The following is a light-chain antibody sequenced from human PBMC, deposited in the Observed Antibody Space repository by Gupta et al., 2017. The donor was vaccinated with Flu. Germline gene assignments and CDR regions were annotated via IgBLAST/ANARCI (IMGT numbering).Light chain of an antibody. J-gene: IGKJ1*01. Sequence: IVLTQSPGTLSLSPGERATLSCRASQSVSSSYLAWYQQKPGQAPRLLIFGASSRATGIPDRFSGSGSGTDFTLIISRLEPEDFAVYYCQQYGSSPRTFGQGTXVEIK. V-gene: IGKV3-20*01. CDR2: GAS. CDR3: QQYGSSPRT. CDR1: QSVSSSY.